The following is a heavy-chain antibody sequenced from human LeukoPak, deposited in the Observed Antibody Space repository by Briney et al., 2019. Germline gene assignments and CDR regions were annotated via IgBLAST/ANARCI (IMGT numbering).Heavy chain of an antibody. V-gene: IGHV3-49*04. CDR1: GFTFSNAW. Sequence: PGGSLRLSCAASGFTFSNAWMSWVRQAPGKGLEWVGFIRSKAYGGITEYAASVIGRFTISRDDSKSIAYLQMNSLKTEDTAVYYCTRDLVDDYYDSSGYYYPDYWGQGTLVTVSS. J-gene: IGHJ4*02. CDR2: IRSKAYGGIT. CDR3: TRDLVDDYYDSSGYYYPDY. D-gene: IGHD3-22*01.